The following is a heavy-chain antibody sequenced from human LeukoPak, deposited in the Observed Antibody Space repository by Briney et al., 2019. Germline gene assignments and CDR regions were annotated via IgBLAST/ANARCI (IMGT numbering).Heavy chain of an antibody. Sequence: GGSLRLSCAASGFTVSSNYMSWVRQAPGKGLEWVSVIYSGGSTYYADSVKGRFTISRDNSKNTLYLQMNSLRAEDTAVYYCAREEGYDSNTYWGQGTPVTVSS. CDR3: AREEGYDSNTY. CDR1: GFTVSSNY. D-gene: IGHD3-22*01. J-gene: IGHJ4*02. CDR2: IYSGGST. V-gene: IGHV3-53*01.